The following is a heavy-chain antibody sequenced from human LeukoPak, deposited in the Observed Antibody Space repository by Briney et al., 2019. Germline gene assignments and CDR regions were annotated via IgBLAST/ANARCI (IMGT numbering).Heavy chain of an antibody. J-gene: IGHJ5*02. CDR2: INHSGST. CDR3: ARVAVGLLWFGELLAKGWFDP. D-gene: IGHD3-10*01. Sequence: PSETLSLTCAVYGGSFSGYYWSWIRQPPGKGLEWIGEINHSGSTNYNPSLKSRVTISVDTSKNQFSLKLSSVTAADTAVYYCARVAVGLLWFGELLAKGWFDPWGQGTLVTVSS. CDR1: GGSFSGYY. V-gene: IGHV4-34*01.